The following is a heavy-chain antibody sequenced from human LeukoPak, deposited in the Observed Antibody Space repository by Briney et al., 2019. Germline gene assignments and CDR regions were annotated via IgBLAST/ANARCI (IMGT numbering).Heavy chain of an antibody. CDR2: IRHDEANS. D-gene: IGHD6-6*01. J-gene: IGHJ4*02. V-gene: IGHV3-30*02. CDR1: GFNLNSYA. CDR3: AKEYTPSSPLGELDS. Sequence: PGGSLRLSCAVSGFNLNSYAMHWVRQAPGKGLEWVAVIRHDEANSFYADSVQGRFTISRDTSKKLLCLQMNSLGVEDTAVYYCAKEYTPSSPLGELDSWGQGTLVTVSS.